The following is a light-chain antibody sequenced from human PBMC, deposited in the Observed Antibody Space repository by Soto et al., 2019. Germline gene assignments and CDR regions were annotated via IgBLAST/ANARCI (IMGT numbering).Light chain of an antibody. Sequence: EIVLTQSPATLSFSPGERATLSCRASQSVSSYLAWYQQRPGQAPRLLIYGASTRATSIPARFSGSGSGTDFTLTISSLQSEDFAVYYCQQYNNWPRTFGQGTKVDI. CDR2: GAS. CDR1: QSVSSY. CDR3: QQYNNWPRT. V-gene: IGKV3D-15*01. J-gene: IGKJ1*01.